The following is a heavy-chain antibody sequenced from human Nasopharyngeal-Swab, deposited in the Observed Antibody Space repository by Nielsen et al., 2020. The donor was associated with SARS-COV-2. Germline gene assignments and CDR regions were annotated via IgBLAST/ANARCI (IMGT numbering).Heavy chain of an antibody. V-gene: IGHV4-31*03. CDR3: ARSPDSGGNCHFDY. CDR2: IYYSGST. Sequence: SETLSPTCTVSGGSTSSGGYYWTWIRQHPGKGLEWIGYIYYSGSTYYNPSLKSRVTISVDTSKNQFSLKLSSVTAADTAVYYCARSPDSGGNCHFDYWGQGTLVTVSS. CDR1: GGSTSSGGYY. J-gene: IGHJ4*02. D-gene: IGHD4-23*01.